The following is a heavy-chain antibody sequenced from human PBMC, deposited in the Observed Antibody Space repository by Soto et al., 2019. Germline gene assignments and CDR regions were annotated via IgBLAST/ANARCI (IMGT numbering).Heavy chain of an antibody. D-gene: IGHD6-19*01. CDR3: ARLQIAVDAFDI. J-gene: IGHJ3*02. V-gene: IGHV4-39*01. CDR2: IYYSGST. Sequence: PSETLSLTCTVSGGSISSSSYYWGWIRQPPGKGLEWIGNIYYSGSTYYNPSLKSRVTISVDTSKNQFSLKLSSVTAADTAVYYCARLQIAVDAFDIWGQGTMVTVSS. CDR1: GGSISSSSYY.